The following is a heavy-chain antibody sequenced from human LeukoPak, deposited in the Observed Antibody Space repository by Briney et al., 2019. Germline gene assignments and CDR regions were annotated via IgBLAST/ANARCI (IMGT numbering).Heavy chain of an antibody. CDR2: IKSKPDGGTT. V-gene: IGHV3-15*01. J-gene: IGHJ5*02. Sequence: PGGSLRLSCAASGFTFSNARMSWVRQAPGKGLEWVGHIKSKPDGGTTDYAAPVKGRFTISRDDSKNTLYLQMSTLKTEDTAVYYCSTEGLAYCDGDCYSWGQGTLVTVSS. D-gene: IGHD2-21*02. CDR1: GFTFSNAR. CDR3: STEGLAYCDGDCYS.